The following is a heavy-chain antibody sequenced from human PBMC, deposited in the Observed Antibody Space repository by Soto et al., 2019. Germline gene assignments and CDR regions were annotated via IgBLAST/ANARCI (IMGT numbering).Heavy chain of an antibody. D-gene: IGHD6-19*01. CDR2: INGIGSTT. CDR1: GFTFSSYA. CDR3: AILIAVSGRGAGY. V-gene: IGHV3-23*01. Sequence: GGSLRLSCATSGFTFSSYAMSWVRQAPGKGLEWVSTINGIGSTTHYADSVEGRFTISRDSSKNTLYLQMNSLRAEDTAIYYCAILIAVSGRGAGYWGQGTLVTVSS. J-gene: IGHJ4*02.